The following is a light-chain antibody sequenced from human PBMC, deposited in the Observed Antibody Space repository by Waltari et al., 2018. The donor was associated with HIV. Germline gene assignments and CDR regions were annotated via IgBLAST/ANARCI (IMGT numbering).Light chain of an antibody. V-gene: IGLV2-14*01. CDR2: AVS. J-gene: IGLJ2*01. CDR3: SSFTTSNSLL. CDR1: SRAVGAYDF. Sequence: QSALTQPASVSGSPGQSITVSCTGTSRAVGAYDFVSWYQQTPGIAPKLVIYAVSNRPSGISDRFSGSKSGNTASLTISGLQTEDEADYYCSSFTTSNSLLFGGGTKVTVL.